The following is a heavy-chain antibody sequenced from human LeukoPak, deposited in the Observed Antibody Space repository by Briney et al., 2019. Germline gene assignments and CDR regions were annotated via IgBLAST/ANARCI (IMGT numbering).Heavy chain of an antibody. J-gene: IGHJ4*02. D-gene: IGHD2-2*01. CDR1: TFTFTPGW. CDR2: IKQDGSEK. CDR3: ARECSSTSCYGIFDY. V-gene: IGHV3-7*01. Sequence: GGSLRLSCEASTFTFTPGWMSWVRQAPGKGLEWVANIKQDGSEKYYVDSVKGRFTISRDNAKNSLYLQMNSLRAEDTAVYYCARECSSTSCYGIFDYWGQGTLVTVSS.